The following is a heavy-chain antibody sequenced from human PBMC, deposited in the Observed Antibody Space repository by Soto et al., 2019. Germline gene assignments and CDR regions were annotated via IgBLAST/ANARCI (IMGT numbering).Heavy chain of an antibody. CDR1: GFTFSSYA. CDR2: ISSNGGST. V-gene: IGHV3-64*01. Sequence: GGSLRLSCAASGFTFSSYAMHWVRQAPGKGLEYVSAISSNGGSTYYANSVKGRFTISRDNSKNTLYLQMGSLRAEDMAVYYCARVGSDWSHSLEYWGQGTLVTVSS. D-gene: IGHD3-9*01. CDR3: ARVGSDWSHSLEY. J-gene: IGHJ4*02.